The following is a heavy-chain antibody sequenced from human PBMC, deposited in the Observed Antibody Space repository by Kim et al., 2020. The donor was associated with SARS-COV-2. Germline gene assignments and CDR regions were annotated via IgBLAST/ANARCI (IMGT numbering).Heavy chain of an antibody. V-gene: IGHV3-7*05. CDR3: ARDRPNYYASGSYYHAY. J-gene: IGHJ4*02. Sequence: GGSLRLSCAASGFTFNSYWMSWVRQAPGKGLEWVANIKQDGSEKYYVDSVEGRFTISRDNAKNSLYLQMNSLRAEDTAVYYCARDRPNYYASGSYYHAYWGQGTLVTVSS. CDR2: IKQDGSEK. D-gene: IGHD3-10*01. CDR1: GFTFNSYW.